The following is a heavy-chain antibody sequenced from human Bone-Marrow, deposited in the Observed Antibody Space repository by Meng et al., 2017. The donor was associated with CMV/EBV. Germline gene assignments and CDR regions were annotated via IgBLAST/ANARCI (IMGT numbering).Heavy chain of an antibody. V-gene: IGHV3-11*04. CDR2: ISSSGSTI. CDR3: ARWVTASYSRGYSYGREDY. J-gene: IGHJ4*02. Sequence: GESLKISCAASGFTFSDYYMSWIRQAPGKGLEWVSYISSSGSTIYYADSVKGRFTISRDNAKNSLYLQMNSLRAEDTAVYYCARWVTASYSRGYSYGREDYWGQGTLVTVPS. CDR1: GFTFSDYY. D-gene: IGHD5-18*01.